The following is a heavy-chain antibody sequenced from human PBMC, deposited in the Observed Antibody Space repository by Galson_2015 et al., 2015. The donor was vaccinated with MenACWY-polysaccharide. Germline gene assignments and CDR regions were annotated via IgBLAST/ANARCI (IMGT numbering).Heavy chain of an antibody. D-gene: IGHD6-19*01. V-gene: IGHV4-61*02. CDR3: ARGGEQWLGPSRGYYYSGMDV. J-gene: IGHJ6*02. Sequence: TLSLTCTVSGGSISSHSYYWSWIRQPAGKGLECIGRIYTSGNTNYIPSLKSRVTISRDTSKNQFSLNLSSVTAADTAVYYCARGGEQWLGPSRGYYYSGMDVWGQGTTVTVSS. CDR1: GGSISSHSYY. CDR2: IYTSGNT.